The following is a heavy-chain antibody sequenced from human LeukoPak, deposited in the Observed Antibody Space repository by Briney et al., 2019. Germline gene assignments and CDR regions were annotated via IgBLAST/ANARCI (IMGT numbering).Heavy chain of an antibody. J-gene: IGHJ6*02. D-gene: IGHD3-9*01. CDR3: ARDISYGMDV. Sequence: QPGGSLRLSCATSGFTFSSSAMTWVRQAPGKGLEWVSGISGSGGSTYYADSVKGRFTISRDNSKNTLYLQMNSLRAEDTAMYYCARDISYGMDVWGQGTTVTVSS. CDR2: ISGSGGST. CDR1: GFTFSSSA. V-gene: IGHV3-23*01.